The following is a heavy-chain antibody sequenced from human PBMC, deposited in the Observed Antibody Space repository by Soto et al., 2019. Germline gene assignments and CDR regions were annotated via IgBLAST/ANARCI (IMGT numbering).Heavy chain of an antibody. CDR1: GGSFSGYD. V-gene: IGHV4-34*01. J-gene: IGHJ5*02. CDR2: INHSGST. CDR3: ARGDWFDP. Sequence: SETLSLTCAVYGGSFSGYDWSWIRQPPGKGLEWIGEINHSGSTNYNPSLKSRVTISVDMSKNQFSLKLISVTAADTAVYHCARGDWFDPWGQGTLVTVSS.